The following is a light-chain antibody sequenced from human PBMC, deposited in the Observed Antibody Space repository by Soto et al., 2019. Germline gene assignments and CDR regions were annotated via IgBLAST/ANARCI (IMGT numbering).Light chain of an antibody. CDR3: QQLSSSPFT. Sequence: IQLTQSPSSLSASVGDRVTITCRASQGISTYLAWYQQKPGTSPQRLIYVASTLQSGVPSRFSGSGSGTDFTLTINSLQPEDFATYYCQQLSSSPFTFGPGTKVDI. J-gene: IGKJ3*01. CDR1: QGISTY. CDR2: VAS. V-gene: IGKV1-9*01.